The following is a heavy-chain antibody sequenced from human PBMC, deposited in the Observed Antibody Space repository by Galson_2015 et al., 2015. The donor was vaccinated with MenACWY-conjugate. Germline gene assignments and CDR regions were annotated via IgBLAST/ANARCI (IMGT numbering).Heavy chain of an antibody. V-gene: IGHV3-49*03. CDR3: TRDEGAYYDFWSGYPLFDY. Sequence: SLRLSCAASGFTFGDYAMSWFRQAPGKGLEWVGFIRSKAYGGTTEYAASVKGRFTISRDDSKSIAYLQMNSLKTEDTAVYYCTRDEGAYYDFWSGYPLFDYWGQGTLVTVSS. CDR2: IRSKAYGGTT. CDR1: GFTFGDYA. D-gene: IGHD3-3*01. J-gene: IGHJ4*02.